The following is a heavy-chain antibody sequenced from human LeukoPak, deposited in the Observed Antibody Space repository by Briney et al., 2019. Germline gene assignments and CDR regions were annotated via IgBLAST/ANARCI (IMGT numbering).Heavy chain of an antibody. Sequence: GGSLRLSCAASGFTVSSNYMSWVRQAPGKGLEWVSAISGSGGSTYYADSVKGRFTISRDNSKNTLYLQMNSLRAEDTAVYYCAKDWRSCSSTSCYTSWAEYFQHWGQGTLVTVSS. V-gene: IGHV3-23*01. CDR3: AKDWRSCSSTSCYTSWAEYFQH. J-gene: IGHJ1*01. CDR2: ISGSGGST. CDR1: GFTVSSNY. D-gene: IGHD2-2*02.